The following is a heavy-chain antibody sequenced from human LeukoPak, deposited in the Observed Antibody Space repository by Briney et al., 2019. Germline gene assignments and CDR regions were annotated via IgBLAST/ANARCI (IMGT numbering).Heavy chain of an antibody. V-gene: IGHV3-21*01. CDR1: GFTVSSNS. CDR2: ISSSSSYI. D-gene: IGHD3-22*01. CDR3: AREYYYDSSGSAFDI. Sequence: GGSLRLSCTVSGFTVSSNSMSWVRQAPGKGLEWVSSISSSSSYIYYADSVKGRFTISRDNAKNSLYLQMNSLRAEDTAVYYCAREYYYDSSGSAFDIWGQGTMVTVSS. J-gene: IGHJ3*02.